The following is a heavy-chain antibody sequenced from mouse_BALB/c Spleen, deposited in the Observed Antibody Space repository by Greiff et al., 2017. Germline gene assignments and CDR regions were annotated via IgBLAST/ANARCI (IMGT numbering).Heavy chain of an antibody. V-gene: IGHV2-9*02. CDR2: IWAGGST. CDR3: ARDQRYFDV. Sequence: QVQLKESGPGLVAPSQSLSITCTVSGFSLTSYGVHWVRQPPGKGLEWLGVIWAGGSTSYNSALMSRLSISKDNSKSQVFLKMNSLQTDDTAMYYCARDQRYFDVWGAGTTVTVSS. CDR1: GFSLTSYG. J-gene: IGHJ1*01.